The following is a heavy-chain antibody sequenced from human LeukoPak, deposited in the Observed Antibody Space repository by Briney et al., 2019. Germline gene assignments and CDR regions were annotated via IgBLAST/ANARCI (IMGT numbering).Heavy chain of an antibody. J-gene: IGHJ4*02. CDR2: IWYDGGNK. Sequence: GGSLRLSCAASGFTFSIYGMHWVRQAPGKGLEWVAIIWYDGGNKYYADSVKGRFTISRDNSKDTLYLQMNSLRAEDTAVYYCATEIYYDSSGYVDYWGQGTLVTVSS. D-gene: IGHD3-22*01. CDR1: GFTFSIYG. CDR3: ATEIYYDSSGYVDY. V-gene: IGHV3-30*02.